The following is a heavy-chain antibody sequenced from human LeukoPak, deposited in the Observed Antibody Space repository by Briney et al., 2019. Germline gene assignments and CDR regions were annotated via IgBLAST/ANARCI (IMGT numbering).Heavy chain of an antibody. J-gene: IGHJ4*02. V-gene: IGHV1-2*02. D-gene: IGHD7-27*01. CDR1: GYTFTGYY. CDR3: ARDPSTVTGGTFDY. Sequence: ASVKVSCKASGYTFTGYYMHWVRQAPGQGLEWMGWINPNSGGTNYAQKFQGRVTMTRDTSISTAYMELSRLRSDDTAVYYCARDPSTVTGGTFDYWGQGTLVTVSS. CDR2: INPNSGGT.